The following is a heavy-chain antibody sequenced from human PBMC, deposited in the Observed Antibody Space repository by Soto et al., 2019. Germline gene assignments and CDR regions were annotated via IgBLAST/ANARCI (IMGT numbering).Heavy chain of an antibody. D-gene: IGHD2-15*01. V-gene: IGHV4-39*01. Sequence: SETLSLTCTVSGGSISSSSYYWGWIRKPPGKGLEWIGSIYYSGSTYYNPSLKSRVAISVDTSKNQFSLKLSSVTAADTAVYYCARTLVAATHYYYYGMDVWGQGTTVTVSS. CDR3: ARTLVAATHYYYYGMDV. J-gene: IGHJ6*02. CDR2: IYYSGST. CDR1: GGSISSSSYY.